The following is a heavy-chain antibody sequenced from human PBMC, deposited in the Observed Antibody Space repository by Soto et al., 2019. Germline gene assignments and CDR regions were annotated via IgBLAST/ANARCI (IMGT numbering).Heavy chain of an antibody. D-gene: IGHD3-10*01. CDR1: GFTFSSYA. CDR3: VKSGSGYYGSGSYYSTHYYYYGMDV. V-gene: IGHV3-30*18. J-gene: IGHJ6*02. Sequence: SLRLSCAASGFTFSSYAMHLVRQAPGKGLEWVSVISYNGGNTYYADSVKGRFTISRDNSKNTLYLQMSSLRAEDTAVYYCVKSGSGYYGSGSYYSTHYYYYGMDVWGQGTTVTVSS. CDR2: ISYNGGNT.